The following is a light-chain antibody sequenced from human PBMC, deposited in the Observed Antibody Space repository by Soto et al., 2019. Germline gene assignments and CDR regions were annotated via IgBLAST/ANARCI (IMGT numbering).Light chain of an antibody. Sequence: QSVLTQPPSVSGAPGQGVTISCTGSSCNIGAGYDVQWYQQLPGTAPKLLIYGNTNRPSGVPDRFSGSKSGTSASLAITGLQAEDEADYYCQSYDSSLSAHYVFGTGTKLTVL. CDR3: QSYDSSLSAHYV. CDR1: SCNIGAGYD. CDR2: GNT. V-gene: IGLV1-40*01. J-gene: IGLJ1*01.